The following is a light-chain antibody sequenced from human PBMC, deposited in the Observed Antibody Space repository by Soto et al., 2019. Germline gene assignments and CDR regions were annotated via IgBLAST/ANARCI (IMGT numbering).Light chain of an antibody. CDR1: QSLSSSY. J-gene: IGKJ4*01. CDR2: GAS. Sequence: ENVLTQSPGTLSLSPGERATLSCRASQSLSSSYLAWYQQKPGQAPRLLIYGASSRATGIPDRFSGSGSGTDFTLTISRLEPEDFAVYYCQQFANSPLTVGGGTKVDIK. V-gene: IGKV3-20*01. CDR3: QQFANSPLT.